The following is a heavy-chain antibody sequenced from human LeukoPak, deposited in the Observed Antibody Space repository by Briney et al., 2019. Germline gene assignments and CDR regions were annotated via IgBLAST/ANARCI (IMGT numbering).Heavy chain of an antibody. J-gene: IGHJ3*02. CDR1: GFTFSSYA. V-gene: IGHV3-23*01. CDR3: AKLKGKDGVRDGYET. Sequence: GRSLRLSCAASGFTFSSYAMSWVRQAAGKGLEWVSAIRGSGGSTYYADSVKGRFTISRDNSKNTLYLQMNSLRAEDTAVYYCAKLKGKDGVRDGYETWGPGTMVTVSS. D-gene: IGHD2-2*01. CDR2: IRGSGGST.